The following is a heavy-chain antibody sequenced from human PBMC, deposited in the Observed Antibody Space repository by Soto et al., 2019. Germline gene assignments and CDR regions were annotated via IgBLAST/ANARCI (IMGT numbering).Heavy chain of an antibody. CDR1: GDSVSGGSFY. Sequence: HVQLQESGPGLVKPSETLSLTCSVSGDSVSGGSFYWGWIRQPPGKGLESIGYIYFTGGTNYNPSLQSRVTMPLDTSTNQFSLNLMSVTAADTAIYYWVRLVSIGGDEDCRGQGIPVAVS. V-gene: IGHV4-61*01. CDR2: IYFTGGT. D-gene: IGHD2-21*02. CDR3: VRLVSIGGDEDC. J-gene: IGHJ1*01.